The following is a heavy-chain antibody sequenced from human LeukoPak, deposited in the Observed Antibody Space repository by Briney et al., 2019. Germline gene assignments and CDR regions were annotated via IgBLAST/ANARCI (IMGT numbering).Heavy chain of an antibody. V-gene: IGHV4-31*03. J-gene: IGHJ5*02. D-gene: IGHD2-2*02. CDR1: GGSISSGGYY. CDR2: MDYSGST. Sequence: SETLSLTCTVSGGSISSGGYYWSWIRQHAGKGLEWIAYMDYSGSTHYNPSLKSRITISVDTSKNQFFLRLSSVTDADTAVYYCARYCSSSSCNTWFDPWGQGTLVTVSS. CDR3: ARYCSSSSCNTWFDP.